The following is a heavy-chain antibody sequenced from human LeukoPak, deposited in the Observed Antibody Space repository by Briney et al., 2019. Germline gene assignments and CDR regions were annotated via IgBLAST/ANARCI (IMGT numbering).Heavy chain of an antibody. CDR3: AKEGTASKPSDLDN. D-gene: IGHD1/OR15-1a*01. CDR2: VRFDGNGK. Sequence: GGSLRLSCAASGFTFTDYGMHWVRQAPGKGLKWVAFVRFDGNGKYYADSVKGRFTISRDNSKNTVSLQMNSLRYEDTAVYYCAKEGTASKPSDLDNWGQGTLVTVVS. V-gene: IGHV3-30*02. CDR1: GFTFTDYG. J-gene: IGHJ4*02.